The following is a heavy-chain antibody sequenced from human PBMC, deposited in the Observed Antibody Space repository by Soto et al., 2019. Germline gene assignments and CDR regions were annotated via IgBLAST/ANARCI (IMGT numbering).Heavy chain of an antibody. CDR2: ITPMLRMS. Sequence: QVQLVQSGAEVKKPGSSLKVSCKASGDTFNFYAISWVRQAPGQGLEWMGRITPMLRMSNYAQKFQDRDTIIPDKSTSTAHMQLTSLTAEDTAIYNCATPYGSGSRPFDYWGQGTLVTVSS. CDR3: ATPYGSGSRPFDY. CDR1: GDTFNFYA. J-gene: IGHJ4*02. D-gene: IGHD3-10*01. V-gene: IGHV1-69*04.